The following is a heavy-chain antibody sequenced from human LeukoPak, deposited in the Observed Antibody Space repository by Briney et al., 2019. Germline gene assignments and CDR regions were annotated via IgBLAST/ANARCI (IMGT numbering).Heavy chain of an antibody. V-gene: IGHV3-30*07. Sequence: GGALRLSCAPSVVSFRIVAMHSGRQAPGRGPEWGALISYDGNKKYYADSVKSPFTISRDNSNTTLYLHLSSMRAAGTAVYYCERAHCSSPSCYKMRRQSSFSSMGVWGEGTTATVSS. CDR2: ISYDGNKK. CDR1: VVSFRIVA. CDR3: ERAHCSSPSCYKMRRQSSFSSMGV. D-gene: IGHD2-2*02. J-gene: IGHJ6*03.